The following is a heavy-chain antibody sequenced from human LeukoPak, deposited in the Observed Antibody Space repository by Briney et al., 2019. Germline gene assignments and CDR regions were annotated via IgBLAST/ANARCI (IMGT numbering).Heavy chain of an antibody. Sequence: GGSLRLSCAASGFTFSTYEMNWVRQAPGKGLEWVSYISSSGSAMYYADSVEGRFTISRDNAKNSLFLQMNSLRVEDTAVYYCARDRYSSGWGSFDYWGQGTLVTVSS. CDR2: ISSSGSAM. V-gene: IGHV3-48*03. CDR3: ARDRYSSGWGSFDY. J-gene: IGHJ4*02. D-gene: IGHD6-19*01. CDR1: GFTFSTYE.